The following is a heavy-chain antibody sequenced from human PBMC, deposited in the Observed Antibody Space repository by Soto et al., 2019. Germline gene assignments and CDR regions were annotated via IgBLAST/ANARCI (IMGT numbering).Heavy chain of an antibody. D-gene: IGHD3-3*01. CDR2: ISGSGGST. J-gene: IGHJ4*02. CDR1: GFTFSSYA. V-gene: IGHV3-23*01. Sequence: GGSLRLSCAASGFTFSSYAMSWVRQAPGKGLEWVSAISGSGGSTYYADSVKGRFTISRDNSKNTLYLQMNSLRAEDTAVYYCARDTQDDFWSGYYRDYWGQGTLVTVSS. CDR3: ARDTQDDFWSGYYRDY.